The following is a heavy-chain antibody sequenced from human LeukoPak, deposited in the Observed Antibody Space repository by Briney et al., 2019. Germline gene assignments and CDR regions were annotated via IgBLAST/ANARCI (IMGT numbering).Heavy chain of an antibody. Sequence: PGGSLRLSCAASGFTFSSYGMHWVRQAPGRGLEWVAVISYDGSNTYYADSVKGRFTISRDNSKNTLYLQMNSLRAEDTAVYYCAKDTEYYDSNNSLCDYWGQGILGTVSS. CDR3: AKDTEYYDSNNSLCDY. V-gene: IGHV3-30*18. D-gene: IGHD3-16*01. CDR2: ISYDGSNT. CDR1: GFTFSSYG. J-gene: IGHJ4*02.